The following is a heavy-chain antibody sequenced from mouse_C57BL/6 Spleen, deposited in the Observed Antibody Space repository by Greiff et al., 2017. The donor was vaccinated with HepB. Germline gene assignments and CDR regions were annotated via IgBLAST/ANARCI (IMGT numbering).Heavy chain of an antibody. CDR2: IDPSDSYT. Sequence: QVQLQQPGAELVKPGASVKLSCKASGYTFTSYWMQWVKQRPGQGLEWIGEIDPSDSYTNYNQKFKGKATLTVETSSSTAYMQLSSLTSEDSAVYYCARSGMAKGYFDVWGTGTTVTVSS. J-gene: IGHJ1*03. CDR3: ARSGMAKGYFDV. D-gene: IGHD2-10*02. V-gene: IGHV1-50*01. CDR1: GYTFTSYW.